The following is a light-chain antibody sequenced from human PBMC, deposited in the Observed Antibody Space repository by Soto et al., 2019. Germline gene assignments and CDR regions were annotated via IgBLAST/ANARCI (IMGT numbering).Light chain of an antibody. CDR3: QRYDGY. Sequence: DTQMTQSPSTLSASVGDTVTIICRARQNINNWLAWYQQKPEKVPKLLIYGASTLEDGVPSRFSGSRSGTEFTLTINSLQPDDFATYYCQRYDGYFGQGTKVDIK. J-gene: IGKJ2*01. CDR2: GAS. CDR1: QNINNW. V-gene: IGKV1-5*02.